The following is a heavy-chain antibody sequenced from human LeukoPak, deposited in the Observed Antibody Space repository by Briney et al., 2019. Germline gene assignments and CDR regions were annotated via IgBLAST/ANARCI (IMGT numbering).Heavy chain of an antibody. Sequence: GGSLSLSCAASGFTFSSYAMSWVRQAPGKVLEWVSGVSGSGGSTVYTDSVKGRFTISRGNAKNSLFLQMNSLRAEDTAVYYCARGSSNSGSYYNGFDPWGQGTLVTVSS. D-gene: IGHD1-26*01. V-gene: IGHV3-23*01. CDR3: ARGSSNSGSYYNGFDP. CDR1: GFTFSSYA. CDR2: VSGSGGST. J-gene: IGHJ5*02.